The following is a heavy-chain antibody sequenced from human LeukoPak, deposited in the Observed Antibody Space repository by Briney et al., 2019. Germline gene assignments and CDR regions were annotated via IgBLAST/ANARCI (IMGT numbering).Heavy chain of an antibody. J-gene: IGHJ3*02. V-gene: IGHV1-3*01. CDR1: GYTFTSYA. CDR2: INAGNGNT. CDR3: ARDGQQLANDAFDI. Sequence: ASVKVSCKASGYTFTSYAMHWVRQAPGQRLEWMGWINAGNGNTKYSQKFQGRVTITRDTSASTAYMELSSLRSEDTAVYYCARDGQQLANDAFDIWGQGTMVTVSS. D-gene: IGHD6-13*01.